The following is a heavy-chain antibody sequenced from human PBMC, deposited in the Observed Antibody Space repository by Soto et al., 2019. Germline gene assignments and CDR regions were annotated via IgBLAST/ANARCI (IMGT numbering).Heavy chain of an antibody. V-gene: IGHV4-31*03. CDR2: IYYSGST. Sequence: TLSLTCTVSGCAISSGGYYWSWIRQHPGKGLEWIGYIYYSGSTYYNPSLKSRVTISVDTYKNQFSLKLSSVTAADTAVYYCARSLHYGDYVDWFDPWGQGTLVTVSS. J-gene: IGHJ5*02. CDR3: ARSLHYGDYVDWFDP. CDR1: GCAISSGGYY. D-gene: IGHD4-17*01.